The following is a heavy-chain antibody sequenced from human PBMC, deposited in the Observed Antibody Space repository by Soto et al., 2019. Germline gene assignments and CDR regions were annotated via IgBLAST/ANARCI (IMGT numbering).Heavy chain of an antibody. D-gene: IGHD6-19*01. CDR1: GNNFPSFT. Sequence: QERLVQSGAELRRPGASVKISCRALGNNFPSFTVNWVRQASGQGPEWLGWMNPTNGNAAFARDFRGRVTMTRYLSTHTAYLERGGLSSGDTAIYYCARAVGIAVTGLALWGPGTVVTVS. J-gene: IGHJ4*02. V-gene: IGHV1-8*01. CDR2: MNPTNGNA. CDR3: ARAVGIAVTGLAL.